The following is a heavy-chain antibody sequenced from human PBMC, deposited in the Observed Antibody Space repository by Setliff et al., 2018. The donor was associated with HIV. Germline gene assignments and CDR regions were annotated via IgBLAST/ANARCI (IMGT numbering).Heavy chain of an antibody. V-gene: IGHV4-59*01. CDR2: IYYSGST. Sequence: SETLSLTCTVSGGSISNYYWSWIRQPPGKGLEWIGYIYYSGSTNYNPSLKSRVTISVDTSKNQFSLKLNSVTAADTAVYYCARDSDLDYSSSARWYFDLWAVAPWSPSPQ. D-gene: IGHD6-6*01. CDR1: GGSISNYY. J-gene: IGHJ2*01. CDR3: ARDSDLDYSSSARWYFDL.